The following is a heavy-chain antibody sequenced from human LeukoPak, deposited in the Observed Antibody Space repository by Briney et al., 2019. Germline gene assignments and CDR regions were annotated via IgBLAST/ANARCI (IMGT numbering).Heavy chain of an antibody. D-gene: IGHD6-13*01. Sequence: GGSLRLSCAASGFTFSRYGMHWVRQAPGKGLEWVAVISYDGSNKYYADSVKGRFTISRDNAKNSLYLQMNSLRAEDTALYYCARVCYSSSRYTGVGWFDPWGQGTLVTVSS. CDR3: ARVCYSSSRYTGVGWFDP. V-gene: IGHV3-30*03. CDR2: ISYDGSNK. J-gene: IGHJ5*02. CDR1: GFTFSRYG.